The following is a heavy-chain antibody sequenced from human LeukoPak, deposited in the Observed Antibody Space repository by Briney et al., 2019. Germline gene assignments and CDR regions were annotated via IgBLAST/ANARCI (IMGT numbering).Heavy chain of an antibody. D-gene: IGHD6-13*01. CDR3: ARADSSTWYSLNLI. CDR1: GFTVSTNY. Sequence: GGSLTLSCAGSGFTVSTNYMNWVRQAPGKGLEWVSVIYSGGSTYYADSVKGRFTISRDNSKNTLYLQVNSLRAEDTAVYYCARADSSTWYSLNLIWGQGTMVTVSS. V-gene: IGHV3-53*01. J-gene: IGHJ3*02. CDR2: IYSGGST.